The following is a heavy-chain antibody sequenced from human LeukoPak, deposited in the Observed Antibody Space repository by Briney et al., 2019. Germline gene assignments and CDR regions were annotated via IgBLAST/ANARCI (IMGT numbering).Heavy chain of an antibody. CDR2: ISYDGSNK. Sequence: GGSLRLSCAASGFTFSSYAMHWVRQAPGKGLEWVAVISYDGSNKYYADSVKGRFTISRDNSKNTLYLRMNSLRAEDTAVYYCASSTTVVTPLDYWGQGTLVTVSS. CDR3: ASSTTVVTPLDY. D-gene: IGHD4-23*01. J-gene: IGHJ4*02. CDR1: GFTFSSYA. V-gene: IGHV3-30-3*01.